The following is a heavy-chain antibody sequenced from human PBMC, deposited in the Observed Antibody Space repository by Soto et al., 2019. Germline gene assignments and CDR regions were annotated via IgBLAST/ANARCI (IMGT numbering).Heavy chain of an antibody. CDR1: EFTFRSYS. J-gene: IGHJ6*02. CDR3: ARDGFLFKVTSSSGIYA. D-gene: IGHD3-3*01. CDR2: ISSSSSYI. V-gene: IGHV3-21*01. Sequence: PGGSRRLSCAASEFTFRSYSMNWVRQAPGKGLEWVSSISSSSSYIYYADSVKGRFTISRDNAKNSLYLQMNSLRAEDTAVYYCARDGFLFKVTSSSGIYARCQGTTVTVSS.